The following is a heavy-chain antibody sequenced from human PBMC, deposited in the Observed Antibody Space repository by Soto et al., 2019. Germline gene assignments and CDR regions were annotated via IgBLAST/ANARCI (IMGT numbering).Heavy chain of an antibody. CDR3: ARDSYYDILTGYSRNAFDM. D-gene: IGHD3-9*01. CDR2: ISAYSGGT. Sequence: ASVKVSCKASGYTFTSYGISWVRQAPGQGLEWMGWISAYSGGTNYAQNFQGRVTMTRDTSSYTAYMELTRLRSDDTAVYYCARDSYYDILTGYSRNAFDMWGQGTMVTVSS. V-gene: IGHV1-2*02. J-gene: IGHJ3*02. CDR1: GYTFTSYG.